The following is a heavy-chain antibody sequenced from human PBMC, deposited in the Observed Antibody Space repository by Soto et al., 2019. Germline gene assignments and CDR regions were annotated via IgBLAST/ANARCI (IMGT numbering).Heavy chain of an antibody. CDR2: IYHSGST. Sequence: QLQLQESGSGLVKPSQTLSLTCAVSCGSISRGGYSWSWIRQPPGKGLEWIGYIYHSGSTYYNPSLMRRVTISVDRSQNQFSLKLSSVTAADTAVYYCARASTTVTTIDYWGQGTLGTVS. V-gene: IGHV4-30-2*01. CDR1: CGSISRGGYS. J-gene: IGHJ4*02. D-gene: IGHD4-17*01. CDR3: ARASTTVTTIDY.